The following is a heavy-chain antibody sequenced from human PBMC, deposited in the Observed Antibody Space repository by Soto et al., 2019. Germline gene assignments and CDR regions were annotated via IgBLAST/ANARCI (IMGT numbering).Heavy chain of an antibody. CDR2: TYHNGNT. CDR3: ARTRTRIAARRSHYFDY. CDR1: GDSISSPIW. Sequence: SETLSLTCTVFGDSISSPIWWSWVRQPPGKGLEWIGETYHNGNTHYNPSLKSRVTVSVDKSKDQFSLKLSSVTAADTAVYYCARTRTRIAARRSHYFDYWGQGTLVTVSS. V-gene: IGHV4-4*02. D-gene: IGHD6-6*01. J-gene: IGHJ4*02.